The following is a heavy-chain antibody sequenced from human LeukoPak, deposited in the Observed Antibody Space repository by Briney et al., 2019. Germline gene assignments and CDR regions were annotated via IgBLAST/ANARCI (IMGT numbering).Heavy chain of an antibody. D-gene: IGHD2-2*01. CDR2: IIPIFGTA. Sequence: SVKVSCKASGGTFSSYAISWVRQAPGQGLEWMGGIIPIFGTANYAQKFQGRVTITADESTSTAYMELSSLRSEDTAVYYCARYCSSTSCYAYWGQGTLVTVSS. CDR3: ARYCSSTSCYAY. CDR1: GGTFSSYA. V-gene: IGHV1-69*13. J-gene: IGHJ4*02.